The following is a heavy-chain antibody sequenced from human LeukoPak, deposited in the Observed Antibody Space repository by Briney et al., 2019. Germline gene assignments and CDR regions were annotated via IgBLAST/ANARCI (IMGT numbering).Heavy chain of an antibody. CDR3: ARGFTLLDY. V-gene: IGHV4-59*08. D-gene: IGHD1-26*01. J-gene: IGHJ4*02. CDR2: RYQSGST. Sequence: SETLSLTCTVSGASISPYYWSWIRQPPGKGLEWIGYRYQSGSTSYNPSLRSRVTISLDTSKNQFSLNPTSVTAADTAVYYCARGFTLLDYWGQGTLVIVSS. CDR1: GASISPYY.